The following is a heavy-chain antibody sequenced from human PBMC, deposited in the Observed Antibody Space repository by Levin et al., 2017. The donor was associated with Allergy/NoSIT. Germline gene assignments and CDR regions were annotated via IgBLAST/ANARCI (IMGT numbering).Heavy chain of an antibody. Sequence: SETLSLTCTVSGGSISSISSSTFYWGWIRRPPGKGLEWIGSIYYGGSTYYNPSLKSRVTISVESSVDTSKNQFSLRLNSVTAADTAVYYCARGFCSGGSCYRNWYFDLWGRGTLVSVSS. CDR1: GGSISSISSSTFY. D-gene: IGHD2-15*01. J-gene: IGHJ2*01. V-gene: IGHV4-39*07. CDR2: IYYGGST. CDR3: ARGFCSGGSCYRNWYFDL.